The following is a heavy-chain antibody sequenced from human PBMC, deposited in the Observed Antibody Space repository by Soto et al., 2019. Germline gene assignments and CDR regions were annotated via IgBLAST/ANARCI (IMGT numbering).Heavy chain of an antibody. CDR1: GFTFSSYS. CDR3: ARDHPNAYYYDSSGFPY. D-gene: IGHD3-22*01. V-gene: IGHV3-48*02. J-gene: IGHJ4*02. CDR2: ISSSSSTI. Sequence: GGSLRLSCAASGFTFSSYSMNWVRQAPGKGLEWVSYISSSSSTIYYADSVKGRFTISRDNAKNSLYLQMNSLRDEDTAVYYCARDHPNAYYYDSSGFPYWGQGTPVTVYS.